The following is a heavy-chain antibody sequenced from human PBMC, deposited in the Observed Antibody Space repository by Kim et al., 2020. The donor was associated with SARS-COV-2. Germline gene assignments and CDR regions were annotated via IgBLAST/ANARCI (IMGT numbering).Heavy chain of an antibody. Sequence: GGSLRLSCVASGFTFSTYGMYWVRQAPGKGLEWVAVIWYDGSNKYYADSVKGRITITRDNSKNTLYLQMNTLRAEDTAVYYCARILLESAFDLWGQGTMVTVSS. J-gene: IGHJ3*01. V-gene: IGHV3-33*01. CDR3: ARILLESAFDL. D-gene: IGHD2-21*01. CDR2: IWYDGSNK. CDR1: GFTFSTYG.